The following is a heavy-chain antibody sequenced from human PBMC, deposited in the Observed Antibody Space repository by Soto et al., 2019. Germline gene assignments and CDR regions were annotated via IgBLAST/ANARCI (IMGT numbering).Heavy chain of an antibody. CDR2: IYYSGST. V-gene: IGHV4-39*02. CDR1: GGSISSSSYY. D-gene: IGHD1-26*01. CDR3: ARDSPEAATTGLYYYGMDV. J-gene: IGHJ6*02. Sequence: PSETLSLTCTVSGGSISSSSYYWGWIRQPPGKGLEWIGNIYYSGSTYYNPSLMSRVTISVDTSKNQFSLKLSSVTAADTAVYYCARDSPEAATTGLYYYGMDVWGQGTTVTVSS.